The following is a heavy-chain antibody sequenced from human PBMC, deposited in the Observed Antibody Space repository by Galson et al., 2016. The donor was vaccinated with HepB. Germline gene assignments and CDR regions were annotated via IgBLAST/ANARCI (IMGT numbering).Heavy chain of an antibody. J-gene: IGHJ4*02. V-gene: IGHV1-69*13. CDR3: ARGRRAVASTTYIQELDF. CDR2: VIPILGTT. D-gene: IGHD6-19*01. Sequence: SVKVSCKVSGGSFSRYAISWVRQAPGQGLEWMGGVIPILGTTNNAQKFQDRVTFTEDESTGTAYMELSSLRADDTAVYYCARGRRAVASTTYIQELDFWGQGTLVTVSS. CDR1: GGSFSRYA.